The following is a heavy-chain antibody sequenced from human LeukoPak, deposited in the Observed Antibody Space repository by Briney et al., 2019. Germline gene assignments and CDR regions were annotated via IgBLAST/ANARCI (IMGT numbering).Heavy chain of an antibody. D-gene: IGHD3-9*01. CDR1: GGSMRGFY. V-gene: IGHV4-59*01. J-gene: IGHJ4*02. Sequence: SETLSLTCTVSGGSMRGFYWSWIRQPPGKGLEWIGYFYYSRDTNYNPALKSRVTISVDTSKNQFSLEVNSLTAADTAVYCCARWNYDILTGYRYFDYWGQGTLVTVSS. CDR3: ARWNYDILTGYRYFDY. CDR2: FYYSRDT.